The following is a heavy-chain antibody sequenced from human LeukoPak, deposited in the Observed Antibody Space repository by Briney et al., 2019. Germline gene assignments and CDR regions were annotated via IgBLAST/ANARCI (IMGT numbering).Heavy chain of an antibody. CDR1: GYSISSGYY. J-gene: IGHJ6*03. Sequence: PSETLSLTCAVSGYSISSGYYWGWIRQPPGKGREWIGSIYHSGSTYYNPSLKSRVTISVDTSKNQFSLKLSSVTAADTAVYYCARFAIVVVPADRSYYMDIWGKGTTVTVSS. D-gene: IGHD2-2*01. CDR2: IYHSGST. V-gene: IGHV4-38-2*01. CDR3: ARFAIVVVPADRSYYMDI.